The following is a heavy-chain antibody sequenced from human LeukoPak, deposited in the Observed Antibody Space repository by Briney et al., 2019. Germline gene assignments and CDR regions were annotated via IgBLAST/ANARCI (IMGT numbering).Heavy chain of an antibody. V-gene: IGHV1-46*01. Sequence: ASVKVSCKTSGYTFTSYYIHWVRQAPGQGLEWMGIINPSGGSTSYAQKFQGRVTMTRDTATSTVYMYLSSLRSEDTAVYYCARRWLGDPYGMDVWGQGTTVTVSS. CDR1: GYTFTSYY. J-gene: IGHJ6*02. D-gene: IGHD3-10*01. CDR3: ARRWLGDPYGMDV. CDR2: INPSGGST.